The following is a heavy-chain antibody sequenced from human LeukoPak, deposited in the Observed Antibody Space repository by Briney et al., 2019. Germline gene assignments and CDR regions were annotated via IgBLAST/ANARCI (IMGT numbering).Heavy chain of an antibody. CDR1: GYTFTSYY. Sequence: GASVKVSCKASGYTFTSYYMHWVRQAPEQGLEWMGIINPSGGSTSYAQEFQGRVTMTRDTSTSTVYMELSSLRSEDTAVYYCASSGYSYGYHYWGQGTLVTVSS. J-gene: IGHJ4*02. CDR3: ASSGYSYGYHY. V-gene: IGHV1-46*01. D-gene: IGHD5-18*01. CDR2: INPSGGST.